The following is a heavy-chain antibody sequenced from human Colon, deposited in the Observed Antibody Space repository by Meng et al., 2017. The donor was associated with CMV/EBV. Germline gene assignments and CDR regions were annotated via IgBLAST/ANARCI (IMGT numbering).Heavy chain of an antibody. Sequence: GGPLRLSCAASGFTFSTYDMHWVRQVTGKSLEWVSGIASGGNTYYPGSVKGRFTISRENAKNSLYLQIDNLRAGDTAVYYCARQLVSDCSSGSCTYYYYGMDLWGQGTAVTVSS. J-gene: IGHJ6*02. V-gene: IGHV3-13*01. CDR2: IASGGNT. CDR1: GFTFSTYD. CDR3: ARQLVSDCSSGSCTYYYYGMDL. D-gene: IGHD2-15*01.